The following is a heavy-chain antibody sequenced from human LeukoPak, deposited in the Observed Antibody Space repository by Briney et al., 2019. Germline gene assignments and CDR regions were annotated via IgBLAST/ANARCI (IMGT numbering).Heavy chain of an antibody. CDR2: IEPNSGDT. Sequence: GASVKVSCKASGYTFTGYYMHWVRQAPGQGLEWMGRIEPNSGDTNYPEKFQGRITMTRDTSISTAYMELSRLTSDDTAVYFCARDYFTFTSKSYNFFDPWGQGTLVTVSS. D-gene: IGHD1-20*01. J-gene: IGHJ5*02. V-gene: IGHV1-2*02. CDR3: ARDYFTFTSKSYNFFDP. CDR1: GYTFTGYY.